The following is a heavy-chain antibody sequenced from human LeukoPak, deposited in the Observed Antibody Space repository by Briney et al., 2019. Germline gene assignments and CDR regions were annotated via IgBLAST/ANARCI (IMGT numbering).Heavy chain of an antibody. CDR3: ARGSSNIASRDNCFDP. J-gene: IGHJ5*02. Sequence: GGSLRLSCVASGFTFSSYEMNWVRQAPGKGLEWVSSISSSSSYIDYADSVKGRFTISRDNAKKSLYLQMNSLRAEDTAVYYCARGSSNIASRDNCFDPWGQGTLVTVSS. CDR1: GFTFSSYE. D-gene: IGHD6-6*01. CDR2: ISSSSSYI. V-gene: IGHV3-21*01.